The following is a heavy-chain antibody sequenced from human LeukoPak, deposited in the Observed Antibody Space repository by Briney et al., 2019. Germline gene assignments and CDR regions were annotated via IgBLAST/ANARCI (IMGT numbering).Heavy chain of an antibody. D-gene: IGHD3-9*01. J-gene: IGHJ4*02. CDR3: ARLRSPPVLRYFDWLSYFDY. CDR2: IYYSGST. CDR1: GGSISSYY. Sequence: SETLSLTCTVSGGSISSYYWSWIRQPPGKGLEWIGYIYYSGSTYYNPSLMSRVTISVDTSKNQFSLKLSSVTAADTAVYYCARLRSPPVLRYFDWLSYFDYWGQGTLVTVSS. V-gene: IGHV4-59*06.